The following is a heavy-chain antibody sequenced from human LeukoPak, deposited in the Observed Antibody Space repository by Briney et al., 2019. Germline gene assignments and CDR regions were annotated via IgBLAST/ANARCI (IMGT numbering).Heavy chain of an antibody. CDR1: GFTFSSYA. Sequence: PGGSLRLSCAASGFTFSSYAMNWVRQAPGKGLEWVSYISSSGSTIYYADSVKGRFTISRDNAKNSLYLQMNSLRAEDTAVYYCARDSIVVVTGFDYWGQGTLVTVSS. J-gene: IGHJ4*02. CDR3: ARDSIVVVTGFDY. V-gene: IGHV3-48*03. CDR2: ISSSGSTI. D-gene: IGHD2-21*02.